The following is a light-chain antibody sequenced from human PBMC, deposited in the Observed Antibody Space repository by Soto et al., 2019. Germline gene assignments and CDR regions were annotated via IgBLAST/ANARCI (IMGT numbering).Light chain of an antibody. CDR2: RND. Sequence: QSVLTQPPSVSGTPGQRVTMSCSGSSCNIGRNAVYWYQQLPGTAPKLLIYRNDQRPSGVPDRFSGSKSGTSASLAISGLRSEDEADYYCTAWDDRGSTTVFGGGTQLTVL. V-gene: IGLV1-47*01. CDR3: TAWDDRGSTTV. J-gene: IGLJ7*01. CDR1: SCNIGRNA.